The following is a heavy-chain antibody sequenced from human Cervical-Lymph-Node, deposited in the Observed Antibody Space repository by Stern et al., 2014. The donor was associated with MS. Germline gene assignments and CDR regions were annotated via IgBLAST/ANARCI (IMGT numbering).Heavy chain of an antibody. CDR3: ARQRYFDY. J-gene: IGHJ4*02. Sequence: VQLMQSGPEVKRPGESLKISCQASGYTFTSYWIGWVRQMPGKGLEWIAIIFPGCPDIIYSPSVQGQVTTSADKSSSTAYLQWNNLKASDTAIYYCARQRYFDYWGQGTLVTVSS. CDR2: IFPGCPDI. V-gene: IGHV5-51*01. CDR1: GYTFTSYW.